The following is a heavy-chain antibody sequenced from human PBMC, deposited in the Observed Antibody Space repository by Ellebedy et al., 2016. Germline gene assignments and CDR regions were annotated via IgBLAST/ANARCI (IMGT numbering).Heavy chain of an antibody. CDR3: AKDLGEGIFYYYMDV. CDR1: GFTFSSYG. D-gene: IGHD3-10*01. Sequence: GGSLRLXCAASGFTFSSYGMHWVRQAPGKGLEWVAVISYDGSNKYYADSVKGRFTISRDNSKNTLYLQMNSLRAEDTAVYYCAKDLGEGIFYYYMDVWGKGTTVTVSS. CDR2: ISYDGSNK. J-gene: IGHJ6*03. V-gene: IGHV3-30*18.